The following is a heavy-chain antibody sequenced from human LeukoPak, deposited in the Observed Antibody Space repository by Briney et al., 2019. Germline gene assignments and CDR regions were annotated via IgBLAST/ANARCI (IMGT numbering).Heavy chain of an antibody. CDR2: IYRGGTT. Sequence: GGSLRLSCVTSGFPFSTYSMNWVRQAPGKGLEWVAVIYRGGTTYYADSVKGRFTISRDNAKNSLYLQMNSLRVEDTAVYYCAREQGYCSHWGQGTLVTVSS. CDR1: GFPFSTYS. CDR3: AREQGYCSH. V-gene: IGHV3-66*01. J-gene: IGHJ4*02. D-gene: IGHD2-15*01.